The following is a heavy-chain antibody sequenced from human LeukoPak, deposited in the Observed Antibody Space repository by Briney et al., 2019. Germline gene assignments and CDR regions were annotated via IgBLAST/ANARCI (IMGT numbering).Heavy chain of an antibody. CDR1: GGSINRGSYY. D-gene: IGHD4-23*01. V-gene: IGHV4-31*03. Sequence: SETLSLTCTVSGGSINRGSYYWSWIRQHPGKGLEWIGYIYYSGSTYYNPSLKSRVTISVDTSKNQFSLKLSSATAADTAVYYCARAYGGNSNCFDPWGQGTLVTVSS. CDR2: IYYSGST. CDR3: ARAYGGNSNCFDP. J-gene: IGHJ5*02.